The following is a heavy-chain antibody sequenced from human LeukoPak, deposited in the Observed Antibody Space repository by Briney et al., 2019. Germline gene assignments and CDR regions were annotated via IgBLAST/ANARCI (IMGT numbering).Heavy chain of an antibody. CDR3: ATGFDGDYAFDY. D-gene: IGHD4-17*01. CDR2: FDPEDGET. V-gene: IGHV1-24*01. J-gene: IGHJ4*02. Sequence: ASVKVFCKVSGYTLNVLSMLWVRHAPGKGREWMGGFDPEDGETIYAQKFQGRVTMTEDTSTDTAYMELSSLRSEDTAVYYCATGFDGDYAFDYWGQGTLVTVSS. CDR1: GYTLNVLS.